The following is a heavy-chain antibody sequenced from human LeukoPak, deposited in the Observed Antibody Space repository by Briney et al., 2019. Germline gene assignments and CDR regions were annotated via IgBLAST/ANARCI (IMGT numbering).Heavy chain of an antibody. V-gene: IGHV3-23*01. CDR3: AKGRKSHYYGMDV. CDR2: ISGSGGST. D-gene: IGHD1-14*01. CDR1: GFTFSMYA. Sequence: PGGSLRLSCAASGFTFSMYAMNWVRQAPGKGLEWVSGISGSGGSTYYADSVKGRFTISRDNSKNTLYLQMNSLRAEDTAVYHCAKGRKSHYYGMDVWGQGTTVTVSS. J-gene: IGHJ6*02.